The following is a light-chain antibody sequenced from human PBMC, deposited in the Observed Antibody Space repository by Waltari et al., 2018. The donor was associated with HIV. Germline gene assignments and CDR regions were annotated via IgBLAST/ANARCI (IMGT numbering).Light chain of an antibody. V-gene: IGLV3-1*01. J-gene: IGLJ1*01. CDR1: KLGDKY. Sequence: SYELTQPPSVSVSPGQTASITCPGDKLGDKYACWYQQKPGQSPVLVIYQDNKRPSGIPERFSGSNSGNAATLTNSGTQAVDEAYYYCQAWDSSTALYVFGTGTKVTVL. CDR3: QAWDSSTALYV. CDR2: QDN.